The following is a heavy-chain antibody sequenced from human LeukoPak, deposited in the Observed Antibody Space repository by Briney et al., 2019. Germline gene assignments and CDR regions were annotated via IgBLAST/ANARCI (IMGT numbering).Heavy chain of an antibody. CDR3: ARDSPKEQKSPY. CDR1: GFTFSDYY. Sequence: GGSLRLSCAASGFTFSDYYMSWIRQAPGKGLELVSYISSSGSTIYYADSVKGRFTISRDNAKNSLYLQMNSLRAEDTAVYYCARDSPKEQKSPYWGQGTLVTVSS. V-gene: IGHV3-11*04. J-gene: IGHJ4*02. D-gene: IGHD1-26*01. CDR2: ISSSGSTI.